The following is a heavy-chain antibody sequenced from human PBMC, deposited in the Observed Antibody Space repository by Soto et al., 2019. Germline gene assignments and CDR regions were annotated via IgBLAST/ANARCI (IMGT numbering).Heavy chain of an antibody. CDR3: AKGGYCSSTSCYDWFDP. J-gene: IGHJ5*02. CDR1: GFTFSSYA. V-gene: IGHV3-23*01. CDR2: ISDSGGST. D-gene: IGHD2-2*01. Sequence: GGSLRLSCAASGFTFSSYAMSWVRQAPGKGLEWVSAISDSGGSTYYADSVKGRFTISRDNSKNTLYLQMNSLRAEDTAVYYCAKGGYCSSTSCYDWFDPWGQGTLVTVS.